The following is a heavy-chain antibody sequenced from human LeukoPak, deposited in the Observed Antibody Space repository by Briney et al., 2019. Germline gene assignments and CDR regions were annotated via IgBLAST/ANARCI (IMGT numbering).Heavy chain of an antibody. CDR1: GGSISSGGYY. J-gene: IGHJ4*02. V-gene: IGHV4-31*03. CDR2: IYHTGST. CDR3: ARGTTDGSSYGRFDS. D-gene: IGHD5-18*01. Sequence: PSETLSLTCSVSGGSISSGGYYWSWIRQLPGKGLEWGLEWIGYIYHTGSTYSNPSFKSRVTMSVDTSKNQYSLKVSSVTGADTAVYYCARGTTDGSSYGRFDSWGQGTLVTVSS.